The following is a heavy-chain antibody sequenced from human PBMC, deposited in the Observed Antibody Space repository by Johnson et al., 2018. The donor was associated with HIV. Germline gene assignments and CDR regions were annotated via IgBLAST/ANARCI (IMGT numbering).Heavy chain of an antibody. D-gene: IGHD3-22*01. Sequence: VQLVESGGGVVRPGGSLRLSCAASGFTFDDYGIHWVRQAPGKGLEWVSGINWNGDSTHYADSVNGRFTISRDNSKNTLYLQMNSLRAKDTAVYYGARGEYYYDSTGAFDIWGQGTMVTVSS. CDR2: INWNGDST. V-gene: IGHV3-20*04. CDR1: GFTFDDYG. CDR3: ARGEYYYDSTGAFDI. J-gene: IGHJ3*02.